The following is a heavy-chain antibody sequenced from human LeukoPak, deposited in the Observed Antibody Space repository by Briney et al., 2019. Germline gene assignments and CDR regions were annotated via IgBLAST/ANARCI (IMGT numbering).Heavy chain of an antibody. CDR2: MNPNSGNT. D-gene: IGHD3-3*01. V-gene: IGHV1-8*01. CDR1: GYTFTSYD. CDR3: ARVGTYDFWSGYYYMDV. Sequence: ASVKVSCKASGYTFTSYDINWVRQATGQGLEWMGWMNPNSGNTGYAQKFQGRVTMTRNTSISTAYMELSSLRSEDTAVYYCARVGTYDFWSGYYYMDVWGKGTTVTVSS. J-gene: IGHJ6*03.